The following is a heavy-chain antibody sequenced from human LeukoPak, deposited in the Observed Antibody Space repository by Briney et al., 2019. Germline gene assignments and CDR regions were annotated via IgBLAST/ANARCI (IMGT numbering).Heavy chain of an antibody. D-gene: IGHD4/OR15-4a*01. CDR3: ARLTNYDPDYYYYGMDV. CDR1: GYRFTSYW. CDR2: IDPSDSYT. Sequence: GESLQISCKASGYRFTSYWISWVRQMPGKGLEWMGRIDPSDSYTNYSPSFQGHVTISADKSISTAYLQWSSLKASDTAMYYCARLTNYDPDYYYYGMDVWGQGTTVTVSS. V-gene: IGHV5-10-1*01. J-gene: IGHJ6*02.